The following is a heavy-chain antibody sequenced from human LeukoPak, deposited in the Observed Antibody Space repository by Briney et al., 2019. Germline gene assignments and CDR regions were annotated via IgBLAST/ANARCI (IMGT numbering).Heavy chain of an antibody. Sequence: PSETLSLTCTVSGGSISSSGYYWGWIRQPPGKGLEWIGSIYYSGSTNYNPSHKSRVTISVDTSNNQFSLKLSSVTAPDTAVYYCAPHHNWFDPCGQGTLVTVSS. CDR2: IYYSGST. V-gene: IGHV4-39*01. CDR3: APHHNWFDP. CDR1: GGSISSSGYY. J-gene: IGHJ5*02.